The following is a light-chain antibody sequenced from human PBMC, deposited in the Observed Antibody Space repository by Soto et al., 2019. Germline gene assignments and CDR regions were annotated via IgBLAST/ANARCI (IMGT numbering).Light chain of an antibody. Sequence: IQVTQSPTSLSASVGDRVTITCRASQSISGYLNWYQKKSGQAPRLLMYAASSLQSGVPSRFSGSGSGTDFTLTISSLQPEDSATYYCQQSDSMPWTFGQGTKVDIK. V-gene: IGKV1-39*01. J-gene: IGKJ1*01. CDR2: AAS. CDR3: QQSDSMPWT. CDR1: QSISGY.